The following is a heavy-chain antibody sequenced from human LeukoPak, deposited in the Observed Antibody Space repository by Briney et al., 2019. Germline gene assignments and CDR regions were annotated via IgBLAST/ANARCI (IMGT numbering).Heavy chain of an antibody. V-gene: IGHV4-61*02. CDR3: AGSYSSGWYPYYFDY. CDR2: IYTSGST. J-gene: IGHJ4*02. D-gene: IGHD6-19*01. CDR1: GGSISSSSYY. Sequence: PSETLSLTCTVSGGSISSSSYYWGWIRQPAGKGLEWIGRIYTSGSTNYNPSLKSRVTMSVDTSKNQFSLKLSSVTAADTAVYYCAGSYSSGWYPYYFDYWGQGTLVTVSS.